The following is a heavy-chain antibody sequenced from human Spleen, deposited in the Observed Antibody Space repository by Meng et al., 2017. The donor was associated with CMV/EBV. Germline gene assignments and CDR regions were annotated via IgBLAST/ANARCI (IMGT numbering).Heavy chain of an antibody. D-gene: IGHD6-13*01. CDR3: AKDEGGPGYLDY. V-gene: IGHV3-48*03. CDR1: GLSFSSYE. CDR2: ISNSGYTI. J-gene: IGHJ4*02. Sequence: GGSLRLSCATSGLSFSSYEMNWVRQAPGKGLEWVSYISNSGYTIYYADSVKGRFTISRDNSKNTLYLQMNSLRAEDTAVYYCAKDEGGPGYLDYWGQGTLVTVSS.